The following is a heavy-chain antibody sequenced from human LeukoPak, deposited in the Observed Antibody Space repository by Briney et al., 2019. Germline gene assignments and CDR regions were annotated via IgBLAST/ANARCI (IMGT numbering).Heavy chain of an antibody. CDR2: IYYSGST. D-gene: IGHD3-10*01. J-gene: IGHJ4*02. V-gene: IGHV4-30-4*08. Sequence: PSETLSLTCTVSGGSISSGDYYWSWIRQPPGKGLEWIGYIYYSGSTYYNPSLKSRVTISVDTSENQFSLKLSSVTAADTAVYYCARAKGMKYYFDYWGQGTLVTVSS. CDR1: GGSISSGDYY. CDR3: ARAKGMKYYFDY.